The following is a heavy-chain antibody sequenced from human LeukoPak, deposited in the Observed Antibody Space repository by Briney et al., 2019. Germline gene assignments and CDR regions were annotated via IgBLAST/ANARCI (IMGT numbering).Heavy chain of an antibody. V-gene: IGHV3-7*01. D-gene: IGHD2-8*02. CDR2: ISPDGGNK. J-gene: IGHJ4*02. CDR1: GFTFSDYW. Sequence: GGSLRLSCVASGFTFSDYWMRWVRQAPGKGLEWVANISPDGGNKLYVGSVKGRFSISRDNAKISLYLQMNSLRVEDTATYYCAREHWSTPLYWGQGTLVTVSS. CDR3: AREHWSTPLY.